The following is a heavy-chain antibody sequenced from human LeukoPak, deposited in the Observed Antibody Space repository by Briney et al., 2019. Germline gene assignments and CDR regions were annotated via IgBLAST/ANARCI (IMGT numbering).Heavy chain of an antibody. Sequence: GGSLRLSCAASGFTFSSYEMHWVRQAPGKGLEWVSYISSSGSTIYYADSLKGRFTIPRDNAKNSLYLQMDSLRAEDTAIYYCARELNYYFDYWGQGTLVTVSS. J-gene: IGHJ4*02. CDR1: GFTFSSYE. D-gene: IGHD2-8*01. V-gene: IGHV3-48*03. CDR2: ISSSGSTI. CDR3: ARELNYYFDY.